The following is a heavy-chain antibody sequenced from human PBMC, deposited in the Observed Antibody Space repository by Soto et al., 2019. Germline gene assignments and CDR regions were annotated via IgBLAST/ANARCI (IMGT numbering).Heavy chain of an antibody. CDR3: AKDITGTAYDAFDI. D-gene: IGHD1-20*01. CDR2: ISWNSGSI. Sequence: VQLVESGGGLVQPGRSLRLSCAASGFTFDDYAMHWVRQAPGKGLEWVSGISWNSGSIGYADSVKGRFTISRDNAKNSLYLQMNSLRAEDTALYYCAKDITGTAYDAFDIWGQGTMVTVSS. V-gene: IGHV3-9*01. J-gene: IGHJ3*02. CDR1: GFTFDDYA.